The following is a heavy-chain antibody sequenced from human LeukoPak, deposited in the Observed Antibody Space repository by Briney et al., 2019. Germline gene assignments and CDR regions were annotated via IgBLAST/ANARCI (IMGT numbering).Heavy chain of an antibody. D-gene: IGHD5-24*01. CDR1: GGTFSSYA. CDR3: ASSPVEMATISFY. Sequence: SVKVSCKASGGTFSSYAISWVRQAPGQGLEWMGGIIPIFGTANYAQKFQGRVTITTDESTSTAYMELSSVRSEDTAVYYCASSPVEMATISFYWGQGTLVTVSS. V-gene: IGHV1-69*05. J-gene: IGHJ4*02. CDR2: IIPIFGTA.